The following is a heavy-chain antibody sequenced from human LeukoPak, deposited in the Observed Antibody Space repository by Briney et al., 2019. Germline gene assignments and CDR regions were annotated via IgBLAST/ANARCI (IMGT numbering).Heavy chain of an antibody. V-gene: IGHV3-7*01. Sequence: PGGSLRLSCAASGFTFSSHWMSWVRQAPGKGLEWVANIKQDGSEKYYVDSVKGRFTISRDNAKNSLYLQMNSLRAEDTAVYYCARPLYCSSTSCHDYWGQGTLVTVSS. CDR1: GFTFSSHW. D-gene: IGHD2-2*01. CDR2: IKQDGSEK. J-gene: IGHJ4*02. CDR3: ARPLYCSSTSCHDY.